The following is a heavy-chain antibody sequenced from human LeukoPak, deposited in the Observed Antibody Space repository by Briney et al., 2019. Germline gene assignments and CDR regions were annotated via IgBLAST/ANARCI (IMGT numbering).Heavy chain of an antibody. V-gene: IGHV4-31*03. D-gene: IGHD3-16*02. Sequence: PSETLSLTCTVPGGSISSGGHYWSWIRQHPGKGLEWIGFINFSGSANYNPSLKSRLTLSIDTSKNQFSLRLTSVTAADTAVYYCARGDYDNVWGTYHPFDYWGQGTRVTVSS. CDR2: INFSGSA. CDR3: ARGDYDNVWGTYHPFDY. J-gene: IGHJ4*02. CDR1: GGSISSGGHY.